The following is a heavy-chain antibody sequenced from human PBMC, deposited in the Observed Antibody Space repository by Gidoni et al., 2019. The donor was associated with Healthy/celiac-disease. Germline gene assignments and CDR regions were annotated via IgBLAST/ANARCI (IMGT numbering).Heavy chain of an antibody. Sequence: QAQLVQSGAEGNKPSSSLKVACQASGGTFSSYAFSWARQAPGHGLEWMGGIIDIFGTANYTQTFQGRVTITADYSTSTAYMELSSLRSEDTAVYYCARDSGNYCDSSGHNAFDIWGQGTMVTVSS. J-gene: IGHJ3*02. V-gene: IGHV1-69*01. D-gene: IGHD3-22*01. CDR2: IIDIFGTA. CDR3: ARDSGNYCDSSGHNAFDI. CDR1: GGTFSSYA.